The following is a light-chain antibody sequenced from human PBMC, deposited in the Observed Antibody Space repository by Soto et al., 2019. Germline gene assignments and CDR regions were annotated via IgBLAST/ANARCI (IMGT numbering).Light chain of an antibody. CDR3: AAWDDSLNVVV. CDR2: SNN. Sequence: QSVLTQPPSASGTPGQRVTISCSGSSSNIGSNTVNWYQQLPGTAPKLLIYSNNQRPSGVPDRFSGSKSVTSASLAISGLQSEDEDDYYGAAWDDSLNVVVFGGGTKLTVL. CDR1: SSNIGSNT. J-gene: IGLJ2*01. V-gene: IGLV1-44*01.